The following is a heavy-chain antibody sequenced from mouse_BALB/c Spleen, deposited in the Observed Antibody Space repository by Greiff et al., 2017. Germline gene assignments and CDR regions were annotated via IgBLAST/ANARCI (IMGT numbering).Heavy chain of an antibody. Sequence: EVQLQQSGAELVKPGASVKLSCTASGFNIKDTYMPWVKQRPEQGLEWIGRIDPANGNTKYDPKFQGKATITADTSSNTAYLQLSSLTSEDTAVYYCAGTARATSWFAYWGQGTLVTVSA. V-gene: IGHV14-3*02. D-gene: IGHD3-2*01. CDR3: AGTARATSWFAY. J-gene: IGHJ3*01. CDR2: IDPANGNT. CDR1: GFNIKDTY.